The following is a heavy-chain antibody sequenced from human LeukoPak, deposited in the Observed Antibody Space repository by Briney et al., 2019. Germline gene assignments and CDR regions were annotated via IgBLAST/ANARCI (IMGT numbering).Heavy chain of an antibody. CDR3: ARDRLGELSLYSDY. CDR1: GGSISSSN. D-gene: IGHD3-16*02. J-gene: IGHJ4*02. V-gene: IGHV3-21*01. Sequence: GTLSLTCAVSGGSISSSNWWSWVRQAPGKGLEWVSSISSSSSYIYYADSVKGRFTISRDNAKNSLYLQMNSLRAEDTAVYYCARDRLGELSLYSDYWGQGTLVTVSS. CDR2: ISSSSSYI.